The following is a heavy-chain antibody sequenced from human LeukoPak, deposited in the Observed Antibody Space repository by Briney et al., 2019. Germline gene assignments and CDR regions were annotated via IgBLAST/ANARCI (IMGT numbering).Heavy chain of an antibody. Sequence: PGGSLRLSCAASGFTVSSNYMSWVRQAPGKGLEWVSIIYSGGSTYYADSVKGRFTISRDNSKNTLYLQMNSLRAEDTAVYYCARNTYYYISGYPSWFDPWGQGTLVTVSS. D-gene: IGHD3-22*01. CDR3: ARNTYYYISGYPSWFDP. CDR1: GFTVSSNY. CDR2: IYSGGST. V-gene: IGHV3-53*01. J-gene: IGHJ5*02.